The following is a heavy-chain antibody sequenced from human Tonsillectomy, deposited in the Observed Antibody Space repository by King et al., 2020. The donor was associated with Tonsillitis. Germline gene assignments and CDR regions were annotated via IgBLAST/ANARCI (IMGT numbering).Heavy chain of an antibody. CDR3: AKIRIVGATTGAFDI. V-gene: IGHV3-30*02. Sequence: VQLVESGGGVVQPGGSLRLSCAASGFTFSSYGMHWVRQAPGKGLEWVAFIRYDGSTKYYADSVKGRFTISRDNSKNTLYLQMNSLRAEDTAVYYCAKIRIVGATTGAFDIWGQGTMVTVSS. CDR2: IRYDGSTK. J-gene: IGHJ3*02. D-gene: IGHD1-26*01. CDR1: GFTFSSYG.